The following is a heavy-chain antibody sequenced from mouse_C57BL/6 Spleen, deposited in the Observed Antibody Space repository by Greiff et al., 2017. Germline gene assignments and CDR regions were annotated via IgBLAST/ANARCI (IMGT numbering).Heavy chain of an antibody. Sequence: VQLQQSGPELVKPGASVKLSCKASGYAFSSSWMNWVKQRPGKGLEWIGRIYPGDGDTNYNGKFKGKATLTADKSSSTAYMQLSSLTSEDSAVYFCARCSSGYLPDYWGQGTTLTVSS. D-gene: IGHD3-2*02. J-gene: IGHJ2*01. V-gene: IGHV1-82*01. CDR2: IYPGDGDT. CDR1: GYAFSSSW. CDR3: ARCSSGYLPDY.